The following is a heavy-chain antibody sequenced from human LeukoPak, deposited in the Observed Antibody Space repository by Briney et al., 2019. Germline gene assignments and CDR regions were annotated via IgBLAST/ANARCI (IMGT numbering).Heavy chain of an antibody. Sequence: GGSLRLSCAASGFTFSSYAMSWVRQAPGKGLEWVSGISGGDGGTHYADSVKGRFTISRDNSKNTLYLQMNSLRAEDTALYYCAKGRSGSYSPMWDYWGQGTLVTVSS. J-gene: IGHJ4*02. CDR2: ISGGDGGT. V-gene: IGHV3-23*01. D-gene: IGHD1-26*01. CDR3: AKGRSGSYSPMWDY. CDR1: GFTFSSYA.